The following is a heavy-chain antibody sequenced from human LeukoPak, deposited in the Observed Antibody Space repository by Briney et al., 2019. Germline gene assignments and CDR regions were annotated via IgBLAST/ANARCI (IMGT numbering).Heavy chain of an antibody. D-gene: IGHD2-8*01. J-gene: IGHJ1*01. Sequence: KPGGSLRLSCAASGFTFSGYTMTWVRQAPGKGLEWVSSISNISTYIYYADSVKGRFTISRDNVQNSLYLQMNSLRAEDTAVYYCAKEPTDNGYQYFQHWGQGTLVTVSS. CDR1: GFTFSGYT. CDR3: AKEPTDNGYQYFQH. V-gene: IGHV3-21*01. CDR2: ISNISTYI.